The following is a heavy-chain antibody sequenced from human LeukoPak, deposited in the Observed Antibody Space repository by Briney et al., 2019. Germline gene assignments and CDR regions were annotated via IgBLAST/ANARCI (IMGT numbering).Heavy chain of an antibody. CDR2: IYSGGST. CDR3: AREYDSSGYYALGAFDI. D-gene: IGHD3-22*01. Sequence: GGSLRLSCAASGFTVSSNYMSWVRQAPGKGLEWVSVIYSGGSTYYADSVKGRFTISRDNSKNTLYLQMNSLRAEDAAVYYCAREYDSSGYYALGAFDIWGQGTMVTVSS. V-gene: IGHV3-66*01. J-gene: IGHJ3*02. CDR1: GFTVSSNY.